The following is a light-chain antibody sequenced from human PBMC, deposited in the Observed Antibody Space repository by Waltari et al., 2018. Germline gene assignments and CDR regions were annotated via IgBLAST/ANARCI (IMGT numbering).Light chain of an antibody. V-gene: IGKV3-20*01. J-gene: IGKJ1*01. CDR3: QKYGTLPAT. CDR2: DAP. Sequence: EIELTQSPGTMSLSPGESATLSCRASQSVSRTLAWYQQKPGQAPRLLIYDAPTRATGIPDRFSGSGSGTDFSLTISRLEPEDSAVYYCQKYGTLPATFGQGTKVEIK. CDR1: QSVSRT.